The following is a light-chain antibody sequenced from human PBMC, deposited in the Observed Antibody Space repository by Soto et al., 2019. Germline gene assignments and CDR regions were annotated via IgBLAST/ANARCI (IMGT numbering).Light chain of an antibody. J-gene: IGKJ1*01. V-gene: IGKV1-5*03. CDR3: QQYGSSRT. Sequence: DIQMTQSPSTLSASVGDRVTITCRASQSISSWLAWYQQKPGKAPKLLIYKASSLESGVPSRFSGSGSGTEFTLTISRLQPDDFATYYCQQYGSSRTFGQGTKVEIK. CDR2: KAS. CDR1: QSISSW.